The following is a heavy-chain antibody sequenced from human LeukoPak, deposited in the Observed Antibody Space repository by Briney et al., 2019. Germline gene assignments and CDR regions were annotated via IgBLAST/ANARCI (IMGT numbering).Heavy chain of an antibody. CDR1: GFTFSSYG. Sequence: GGSLGLSCAASGFTFSSYGMHWVRQAPGKGLEWVAFMRYDGSNKYYADSVKGRFTISRDNSKNTLYLQMNSLRAEDTAVYYCAKWKDYYDSSGYYGVYYYMDVWGKGTTVTVSS. CDR2: MRYDGSNK. J-gene: IGHJ6*03. CDR3: AKWKDYYDSSGYYGVYYYMDV. V-gene: IGHV3-30*02. D-gene: IGHD3-22*01.